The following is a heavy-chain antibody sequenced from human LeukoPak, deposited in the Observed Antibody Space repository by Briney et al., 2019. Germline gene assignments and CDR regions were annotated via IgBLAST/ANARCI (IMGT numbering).Heavy chain of an antibody. J-gene: IGHJ4*02. CDR1: GFTFSSYA. CDR3: ARIYSIAAIDY. Sequence: GGSLRLSCAASGFTFSSYAMHWVRQAPGKGLEWVAVISYDGSNKYYADSVKGRFTISRDNSKNTLYLQMNSLRAEDTAVYYCARIYSIAAIDYWGQGTLVTVSS. V-gene: IGHV3-30*01. CDR2: ISYDGSNK. D-gene: IGHD6-13*01.